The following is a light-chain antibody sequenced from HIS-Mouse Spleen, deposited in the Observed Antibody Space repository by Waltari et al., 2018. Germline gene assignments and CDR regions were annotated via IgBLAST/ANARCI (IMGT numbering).Light chain of an antibody. J-gene: IGLJ2*01. CDR1: SSDVGSYNR. CDR3: SLYTSSSTLV. V-gene: IGLV2-18*01. CDR2: EVS. Sequence: QSALTQPPSVSGSPGQSVTISCTGTSSDVGSYNRVSCYQQPPGTAPKRMIYEVSNRPSGVPDRCSGSKSGNTASLTISGLQAEDEADYYCSLYTSSSTLVFGGGTKLTVL.